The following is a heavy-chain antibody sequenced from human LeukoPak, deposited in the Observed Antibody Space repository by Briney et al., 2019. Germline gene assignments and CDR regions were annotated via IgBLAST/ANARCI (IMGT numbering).Heavy chain of an antibody. V-gene: IGHV1-2*06. CDR2: INPNSGGT. CDR3: ARAGKVGAGAFDI. CDR1: GYTSTGYY. D-gene: IGHD1-26*01. J-gene: IGHJ3*02. Sequence: ASVKVSCKASGYTSTGYYMHWVRQAPGQGLEWMGRINPNSGGTNYAQKFQGRVTMTRDTSISTAYMELSRLRSDDTAVYYCARAGKVGAGAFDIWGQGTMVTVSS.